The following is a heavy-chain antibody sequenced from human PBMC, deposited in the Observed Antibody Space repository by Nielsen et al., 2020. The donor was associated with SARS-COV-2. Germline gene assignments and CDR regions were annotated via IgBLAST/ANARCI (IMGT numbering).Heavy chain of an antibody. V-gene: IGHV3-21*01. D-gene: IGHD4-23*01. CDR1: GFTFSSYG. CDR3: ARELYYGGHFDY. CDR2: ISSSSSYI. Sequence: GESLKISCAASGFTFSSYGMNWVRQAPGKGLEWVSSISSSSSYIYYADSVKGRFTISRDNAKNSLYLQMNSLRAEDTAVYYCARELYYGGHFDYWGQGTLVTVSS. J-gene: IGHJ4*02.